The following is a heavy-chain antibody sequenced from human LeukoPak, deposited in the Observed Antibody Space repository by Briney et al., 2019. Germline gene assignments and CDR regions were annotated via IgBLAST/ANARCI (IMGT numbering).Heavy chain of an antibody. CDR1: GFSVSNNY. Sequence: PGGSLRLSCEASGFSVSNNYMTWVRQAPGKGLEWVSVIYSGGTTYYGDSVEGRFTISRDNSRNTLNLQMNSLRAEDTAVYFCARGQSGDPALDIWGQGTMVTVSS. CDR2: IYSGGTT. D-gene: IGHD4-17*01. J-gene: IGHJ3*02. CDR3: ARGQSGDPALDI. V-gene: IGHV3-53*01.